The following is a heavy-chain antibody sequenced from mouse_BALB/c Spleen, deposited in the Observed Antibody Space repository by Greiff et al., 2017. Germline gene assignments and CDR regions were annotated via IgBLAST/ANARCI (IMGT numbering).Heavy chain of an antibody. CDR3: TGGYSNYLQAMDY. CDR2: IDPSDSYT. D-gene: IGHD2-5*01. J-gene: IGHJ4*01. CDR1: GYTFTSYW. Sequence: QVQLQQPGAELVKPGASVKMSCKASGYTFTSYWMHWVKQRPGQGLEWIGTIDPSDSYTSYNQKFKSKATLTVDTSSSTSYMQLSSLTSEDSAVYYGTGGYSNYLQAMDYWGQGTSVTVSS. V-gene: IGHV1S127*01.